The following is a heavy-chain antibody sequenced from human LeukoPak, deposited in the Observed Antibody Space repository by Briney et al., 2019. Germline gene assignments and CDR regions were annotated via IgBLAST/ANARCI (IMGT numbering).Heavy chain of an antibody. J-gene: IGHJ6*02. D-gene: IGHD3-3*01. V-gene: IGHV1-8*01. CDR1: GYTFTSYD. CDR3: AREYSDFWSGYAYYYYYYGMDV. CDR2: MNPNSGNT. Sequence: GASVKVSCKASGYTFTSYDINWVRQATGQGLEWMGWMNPNSGNTGYAQKFQGRVTMTRNTSISTVYIELSSLRSEDTAVYYCAREYSDFWSGYAYYYYYYGMDVWGQGPTVTVSS.